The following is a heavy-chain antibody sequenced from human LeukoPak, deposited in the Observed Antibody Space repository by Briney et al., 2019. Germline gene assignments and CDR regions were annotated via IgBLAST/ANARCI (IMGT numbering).Heavy chain of an antibody. CDR1: GGSISSSNW. CDR2: IYHSGST. Sequence: SETLSLTCAVSGGSISSSNWWSWVRQPPGKGLEWIGEIYHSGSTNYNPSLKSRVTISVDKSKNQFSLKLSSVTAADTAVYYCAIHDYYDSSGYGWYFDLWGRSTLVTVSS. V-gene: IGHV4-4*02. J-gene: IGHJ2*01. D-gene: IGHD3-22*01. CDR3: AIHDYYDSSGYGWYFDL.